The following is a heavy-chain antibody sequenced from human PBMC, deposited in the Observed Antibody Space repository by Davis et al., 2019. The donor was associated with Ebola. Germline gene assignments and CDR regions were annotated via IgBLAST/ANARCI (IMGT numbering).Heavy chain of an antibody. CDR3: AKEEYYYDSSGYSIYFDY. CDR1: GFTFSDYW. CDR2: ISGSGGST. D-gene: IGHD3-22*01. Sequence: GGSLRLSCEASGFTFSDYWMTWVRQAPGKGLEWVSAISGSGGSTYYADSVKGRFTISRDNSKNTLYLQMNSLRAEDTAVYYCAKEEYYYDSSGYSIYFDYWGQGTLVTVSS. V-gene: IGHV3-23*01. J-gene: IGHJ4*02.